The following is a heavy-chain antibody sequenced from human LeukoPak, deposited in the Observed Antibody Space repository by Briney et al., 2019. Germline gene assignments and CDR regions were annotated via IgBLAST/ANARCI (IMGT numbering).Heavy chain of an antibody. D-gene: IGHD6-19*01. Sequence: PGGSLRLSCAASGFTVSNDYVSWVRLAPGKGLEFVSALYPGGKTYYADSVKGRFTISSDTSKNTVDVQMTSPRTEDTAIYYCTKNRLADTTEFAYWGQGTRVTVS. CDR2: LYPGGKT. CDR3: TKNRLADTTEFAY. V-gene: IGHV3-53*05. J-gene: IGHJ4*02. CDR1: GFTVSNDY.